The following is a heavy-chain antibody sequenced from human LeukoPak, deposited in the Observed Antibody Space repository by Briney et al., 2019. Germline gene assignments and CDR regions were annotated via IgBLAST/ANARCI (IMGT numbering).Heavy chain of an antibody. J-gene: IGHJ4*02. CDR3: AREGGGYCSGGSCFQIDY. CDR1: GGSISSGDYY. V-gene: IGHV4-30-4*01. Sequence: KSSETLSLTCTVSGGSISSGDYYWGWIRQPPGKGLEWIGYIYYSGSTYYNPSLKSRVTISVDTSKNQFSLKLSSVTAADTAVYYCAREGGGYCSGGSCFQIDYWGQGTLVTVSS. CDR2: IYYSGST. D-gene: IGHD2-15*01.